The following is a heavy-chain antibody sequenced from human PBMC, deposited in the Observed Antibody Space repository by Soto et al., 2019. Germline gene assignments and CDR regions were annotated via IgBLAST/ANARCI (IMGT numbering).Heavy chain of an antibody. J-gene: IGHJ5*02. Sequence: TGGSLRLSCAASGFTFSSYWMSWVRQAPGKGLEWVANIKQDGSEKYYVDSVKGRFTISRDNAENSLYLQMNSLRAEDTAVYYCARAGYYDGSGYYAPWGQGTLVTVSS. D-gene: IGHD3-22*01. V-gene: IGHV3-7*01. CDR3: ARAGYYDGSGYYAP. CDR1: GFTFSSYW. CDR2: IKQDGSEK.